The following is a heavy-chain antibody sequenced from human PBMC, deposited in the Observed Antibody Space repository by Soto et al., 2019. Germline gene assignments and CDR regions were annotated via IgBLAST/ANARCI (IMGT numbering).Heavy chain of an antibody. CDR2: IKEDGSEK. CDR3: AMVPPDYYGVDV. D-gene: IGHD2-15*01. J-gene: IGHJ6*02. Sequence: GGSLRLACAASGFTFNNYWMSWVRQAPGKGLECVANIKEDGSEKYYVDSVKGRFTISRDNAKNSLYLQMNSLRVEDTAVYYCAMVPPDYYGVDVWGQGTTVTVS. CDR1: GFTFNNYW. V-gene: IGHV3-7*03.